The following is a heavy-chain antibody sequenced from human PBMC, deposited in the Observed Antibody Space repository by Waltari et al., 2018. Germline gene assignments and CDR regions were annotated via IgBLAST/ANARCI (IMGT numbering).Heavy chain of an antibody. CDR2: IYSGGST. CDR3: ARVGGYKTDY. V-gene: IGHV3-53*01. Sequence: VQLQQWGAGLLKPSETLSLTCAVYGGSFSGYYWSWIRQPPGKGLEWVSVIYSGGSTYYADSVKGRFTISRDNSKNTLYLQMNSLRAEDTAVYYCARVGGYKTDYWGQGTLVTVSS. D-gene: IGHD5-12*01. J-gene: IGHJ4*02. CDR1: GGSFSGYY.